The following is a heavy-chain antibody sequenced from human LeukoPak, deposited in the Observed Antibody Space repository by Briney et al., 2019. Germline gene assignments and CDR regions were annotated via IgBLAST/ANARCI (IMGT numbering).Heavy chain of an antibody. CDR1: GYSFTSYW. D-gene: IGHD6-13*01. Sequence: GESLKISCKGSGYSFTSYWIGWVRQMPGKGLEWMGIIYPGDSDTTYNPSFQGQVTISADKSISTAYLQWSSLKASDTAMYYCAGLSSSWHFDYWGQGTLVTVSS. J-gene: IGHJ4*02. CDR3: AGLSSSWHFDY. CDR2: IYPGDSDT. V-gene: IGHV5-51*01.